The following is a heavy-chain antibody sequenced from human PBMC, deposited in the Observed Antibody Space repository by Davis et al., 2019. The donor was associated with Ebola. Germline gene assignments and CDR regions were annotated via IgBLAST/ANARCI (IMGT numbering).Heavy chain of an antibody. CDR2: ISGRGSST. CDR1: GFTFTNYA. V-gene: IGHV3-23*01. CDR3: AKERSSGWYPNYFDY. J-gene: IGHJ4*02. D-gene: IGHD6-19*01. Sequence: GESLKISCAASGFTFTNYAMNWVRQAPGKGLEWVSSISGRGSSTYYADSVKGRFTISRDSSKNTLYLQMNSLRAEDTAVYYCAKERSSGWYPNYFDYWGQGTLVTVSS.